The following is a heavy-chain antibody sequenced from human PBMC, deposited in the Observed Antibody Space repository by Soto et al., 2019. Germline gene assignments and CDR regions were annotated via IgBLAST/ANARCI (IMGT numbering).Heavy chain of an antibody. J-gene: IGHJ1*01. Sequence: EVQLLESGGGLGQPGGSLRLSCAASGFTFSSYAMTWVRQAPGKGLKWVSATSGSGGSTYYADSVKGRFTISRDNSKNNLYLQMNPLRAEETAVDSCANVQQGANFNYHGYLWGQGTLVTVSS. CDR2: TSGSGGST. CDR1: GFTFSSYA. V-gene: IGHV3-23*01. D-gene: IGHD1-1*01. CDR3: ANVQQGANFNYHGYL.